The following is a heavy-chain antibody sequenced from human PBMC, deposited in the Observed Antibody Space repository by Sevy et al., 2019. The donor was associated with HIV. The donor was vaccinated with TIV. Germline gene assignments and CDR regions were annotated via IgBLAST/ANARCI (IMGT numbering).Heavy chain of an antibody. V-gene: IGHV1-69*13. J-gene: IGHJ6*02. CDR2: IIPIFGTA. CDR1: GGTFSSYA. D-gene: IGHD3-10*01. Sequence: ASVKVSCKASGGTFSSYAISWVRQAPGQGLEWMGGIIPIFGTANYAQKFQGRVTITADESTSTACMELSSLRSEDTAVNYCTAHPTELLFVAENYGMDVWGQGTTVTVSS. CDR3: TAHPTELLFVAENYGMDV.